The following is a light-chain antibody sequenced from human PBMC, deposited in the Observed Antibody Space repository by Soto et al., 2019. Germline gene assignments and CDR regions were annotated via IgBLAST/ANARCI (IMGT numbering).Light chain of an antibody. J-gene: IGLJ3*02. CDR2: DNN. V-gene: IGLV1-51*01. CDR3: ATWDRALSAGV. CDR1: SSNIGDNS. Sequence: QSVLTQPPSMSAAPGQMVAISCSGTSSNIGDNSVSWYQHFPGTAPKVLIYDNNRRPSGIPDRFSGSKSGTSATLPIIGLQTGDEADYYCATWDRALSAGVFGGGTKLTVL.